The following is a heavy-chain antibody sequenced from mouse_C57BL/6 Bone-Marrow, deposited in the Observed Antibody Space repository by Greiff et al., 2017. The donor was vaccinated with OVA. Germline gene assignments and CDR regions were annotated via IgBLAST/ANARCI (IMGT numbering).Heavy chain of an antibody. CDR3: ARDRGYYGNYSFAY. V-gene: IGHV3-5*01. J-gene: IGHJ3*01. CDR2: IYYSGTI. D-gene: IGHD2-1*01. Sequence: EVMLVESGPGLVKPSQTVFLTCTVTGISITTGHYRWSWIRQFPGNKLEWIGYIYYSGTITYNPSLTSRTTITRDTPKNQFFLEMNSLTAEDTATYYCARDRGYYGNYSFAYWGQGTLVTVSA. CDR1: GISITTGHYR.